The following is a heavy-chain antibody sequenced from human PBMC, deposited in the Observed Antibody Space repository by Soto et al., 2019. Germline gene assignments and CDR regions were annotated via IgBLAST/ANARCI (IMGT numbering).Heavy chain of an antibody. D-gene: IGHD5-18*01. CDR3: ARRGYSYGLYYYYGMDV. V-gene: IGHV1-69*13. Sequence: GASVKVSCKASGGTFSSYAISWVRQAPGQGLEWMGGIIPIFGTANYAQKFQGRVTITADESTSTAYMELSSLRSEDTAVYYCARRGYSYGLYYYYGMDVWGQGTTVTVSS. CDR2: IIPIFGTA. J-gene: IGHJ6*02. CDR1: GGTFSSYA.